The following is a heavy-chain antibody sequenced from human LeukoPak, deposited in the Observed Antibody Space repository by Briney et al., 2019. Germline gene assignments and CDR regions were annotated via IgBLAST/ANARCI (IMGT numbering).Heavy chain of an antibody. V-gene: IGHV4-34*01. D-gene: IGHD3-22*01. Sequence: SETLSLTCAVYGGSFSGYYWSWIRQPPGKGLEWIGEIYHRGSTNYNPSLKSRVTISVDTSKNQFSLKLSSVTAADTAVYYCARGRGYYDSSGPRYYYYYMDVWGKGTTVTV. CDR1: GGSFSGYY. J-gene: IGHJ6*03. CDR3: ARGRGYYDSSGPRYYYYYMDV. CDR2: IYHRGST.